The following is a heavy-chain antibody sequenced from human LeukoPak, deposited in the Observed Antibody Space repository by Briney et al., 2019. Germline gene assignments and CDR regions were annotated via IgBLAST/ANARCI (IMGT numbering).Heavy chain of an antibody. Sequence: PGGSLRLSRAASGFTVSSNYMSWVRQAPGKGLEWVSVIYSGGSTYYADSVKGRFTISRDNSKNTLYHQMNSLRAEDTAVYYCARDNGDTMIGSFDYWGQGTLVTVSS. J-gene: IGHJ4*02. V-gene: IGHV3-66*02. D-gene: IGHD3-22*01. CDR3: ARDNGDTMIGSFDY. CDR2: IYSGGST. CDR1: GFTVSSNY.